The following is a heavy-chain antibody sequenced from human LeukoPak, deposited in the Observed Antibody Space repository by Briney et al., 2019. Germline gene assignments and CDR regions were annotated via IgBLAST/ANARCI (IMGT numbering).Heavy chain of an antibody. D-gene: IGHD3-3*01. CDR3: ATGYDFWSGYYTSYWYFDL. CDR2: IYYSGST. V-gene: IGHV4-39*01. CDR1: GGSISSSSYY. J-gene: IGHJ2*01. Sequence: SETLFLTCTVSGGSISSSSYYWGWIRQPPGKGLEWIGSIYYSGSTYYNPSLKRRVTISVDTSKNQFSLKLSSVTAADTAVYYCATGYDFWSGYYTSYWYFDLWGRGTLVTVSS.